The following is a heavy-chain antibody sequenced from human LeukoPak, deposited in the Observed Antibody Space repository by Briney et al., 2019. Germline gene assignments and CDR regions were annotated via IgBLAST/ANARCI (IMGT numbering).Heavy chain of an antibody. D-gene: IGHD5-18*01. V-gene: IGHV3-30*02. J-gene: IGHJ4*02. CDR1: GFSFSRYG. Sequence: GGSLRLSCAASGFSFSRYGMHWVRQAPGKGLEWVTFIRNDGSGDFYADSVKGRFTISRDNSKNTLYLQMNSLRAEDTAVYYCAKETGDGRGYSYGFFDYWGQGTLVTVSS. CDR3: AKETGDGRGYSYGFFDY. CDR2: IRNDGSGD.